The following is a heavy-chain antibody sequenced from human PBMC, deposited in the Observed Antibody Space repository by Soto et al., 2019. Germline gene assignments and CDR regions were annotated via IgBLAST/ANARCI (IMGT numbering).Heavy chain of an antibody. CDR2: TSHSGST. Sequence: NPSETLSLTCAVYGGALSGYYWSWIRQPPGKGLKWIGETSHSGSTTYNPYLKSRVTISIDTSKKQCSLKLASATAAYTAVYYCARDIRGYSRAFDYWGQGALVTVSS. J-gene: IGHJ4*02. CDR1: GGALSGYY. D-gene: IGHD5-18*01. CDR3: ARDIRGYSRAFDY. V-gene: IGHV4-34*01.